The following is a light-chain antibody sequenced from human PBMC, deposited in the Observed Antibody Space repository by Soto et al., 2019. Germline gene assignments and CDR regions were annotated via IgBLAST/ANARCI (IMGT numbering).Light chain of an antibody. J-gene: IGKJ5*01. V-gene: IGKV1-33*01. CDR2: EAS. CDR3: QQYDDLPLT. Sequence: DIQMTQSPSSLSASVGDRVTITCQASQGISKYLNWYQQKPGKAPKLLIYEASNLQTGVPSRFSGRGSGTHFTFTISSLQPEDIATYYCQQYDDLPLTFGGGTRLEIK. CDR1: QGISKY.